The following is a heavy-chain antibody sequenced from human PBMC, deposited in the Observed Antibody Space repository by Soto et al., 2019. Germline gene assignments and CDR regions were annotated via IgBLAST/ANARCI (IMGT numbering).Heavy chain of an antibody. V-gene: IGHV4-39*07. D-gene: IGHD3-10*01. Sequence: SETLSLTCTVSGGSISSSSYYWGWIRQPPGKGLEWIGKIYYSGSTYYNPSLKSRVTISVDTSKNQFSLKLSSVTAADTAVYYCARGRQRWFAASYKNWFDPWGQGTLVTVSS. CDR1: GGSISSSSYY. CDR3: ARGRQRWFAASYKNWFDP. CDR2: IYYSGST. J-gene: IGHJ5*02.